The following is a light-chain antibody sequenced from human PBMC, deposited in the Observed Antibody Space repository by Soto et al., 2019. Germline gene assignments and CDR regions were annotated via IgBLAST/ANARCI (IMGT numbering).Light chain of an antibody. CDR3: QQLDTFLLT. CDR2: AAS. V-gene: IGKV1-9*01. J-gene: IGKJ4*01. CDR1: QDISIY. Sequence: DIQMTQSPSSLSSSVGDIVTITCRASQDISIYLGWCQQKPGKAPKLLIYAASTLQSGVPSRFSGSGSGTDFTLTISSLQPDDFATYYCQQLDTFLLTFGGGTKVDI.